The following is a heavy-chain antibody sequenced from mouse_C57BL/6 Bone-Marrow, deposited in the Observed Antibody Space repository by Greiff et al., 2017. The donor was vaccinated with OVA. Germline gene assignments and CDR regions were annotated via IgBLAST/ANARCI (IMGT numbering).Heavy chain of an antibody. Sequence: VKLEESGPGLVQPSQSLSITCTVSGFSFTSYGVHWVRQSPGKGLEWLGVIWSGGSTDYNAAFISRLSISKDNSKSQVFFKMNSLQADDTAIYYCARKGLRRDYYAMDYWGQGTSVTVSS. CDR1: GFSFTSYG. D-gene: IGHD2-4*01. CDR2: IWSGGST. CDR3: ARKGLRRDYYAMDY. J-gene: IGHJ4*01. V-gene: IGHV2-2*01.